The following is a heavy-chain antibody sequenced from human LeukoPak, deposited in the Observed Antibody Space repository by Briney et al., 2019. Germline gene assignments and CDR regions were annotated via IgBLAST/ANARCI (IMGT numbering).Heavy chain of an antibody. CDR2: ISYDASNK. CDR3: GKDRRTTMVFED. J-gene: IGHJ4*02. CDR1: GFTFSRYG. D-gene: IGHD3-10*01. V-gene: IGHV3-30*18. Sequence: GRSLRLSCAASGFTFSRYGMHWVRQAPGKGLEWVAVISYDASNKHNADSVKGGFTISRDNSKNTLYLEVNSVRDEDTAVYYCGKDRRTTMVFEDWGQGTLVTVSS.